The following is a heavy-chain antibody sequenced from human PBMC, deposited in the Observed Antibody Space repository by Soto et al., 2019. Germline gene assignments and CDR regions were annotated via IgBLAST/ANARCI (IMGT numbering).Heavy chain of an antibody. CDR2: INWNGGST. V-gene: IGHV3-20*04. Sequence: GGSLRLSCAASGFTFDDYGMSWVRQAPGKGLEWVSGINWNGGSTGYADSVKGRFTISRDNAKNSLYLQMNSLRAEDTALYYLARDTKYQLLSLPLLKKYYYYGMDVWGQGTTVTVSS. D-gene: IGHD2-2*01. J-gene: IGHJ6*02. CDR1: GFTFDDYG. CDR3: ARDTKYQLLSLPLLKKYYYYGMDV.